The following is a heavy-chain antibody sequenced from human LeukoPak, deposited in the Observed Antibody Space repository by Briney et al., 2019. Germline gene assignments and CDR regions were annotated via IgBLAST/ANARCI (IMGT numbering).Heavy chain of an antibody. CDR1: GFTFSSYS. CDR2: INSDSSLM. CDR3: IRDLFDDYSLDY. D-gene: IGHD3-16*01. Sequence: GGSLRLSCAASGFTFSSYSMNWVRQAPGKGLEWVSSINSDSSLMYYAESVKGLFTISRDNARNSLYLQMSSLRVEDTAVYYCIRDLFDDYSLDYWGQGALVTVSS. V-gene: IGHV3-21*01. J-gene: IGHJ4*02.